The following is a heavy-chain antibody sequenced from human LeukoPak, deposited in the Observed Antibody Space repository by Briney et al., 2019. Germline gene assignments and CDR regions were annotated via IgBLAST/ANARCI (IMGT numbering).Heavy chain of an antibody. V-gene: IGHV4-61*02. Sequence: PSETLSLTCTVSGGSISSGSYYWSWIRQPAGKGLKWIGRIYTSGSTNYNPSLKSRVTISVDTSKNQFSLKLSSVTAADTAVYYCARGPASSSWYSYYFDYWGQGTLVTVSS. D-gene: IGHD6-13*01. CDR1: GGSISSGSYY. J-gene: IGHJ4*02. CDR3: ARGPASSSWYSYYFDY. CDR2: IYTSGST.